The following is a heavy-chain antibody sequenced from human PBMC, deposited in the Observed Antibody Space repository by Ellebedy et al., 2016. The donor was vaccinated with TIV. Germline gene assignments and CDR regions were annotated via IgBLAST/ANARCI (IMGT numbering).Heavy chain of an antibody. Sequence: GGSLRLSXAASGFTFSSYWMHWVRQAPGKGLEWVANIKPDGSGKYYVDSVRGRFTISRDNAKNSLYLQMNSLRAEETAVYYCARAVGGSGAYWGQGTLVTVSS. J-gene: IGHJ4*02. CDR3: ARAVGGSGAY. CDR2: IKPDGSGK. CDR1: GFTFSSYW. D-gene: IGHD3-3*01. V-gene: IGHV3-7*01.